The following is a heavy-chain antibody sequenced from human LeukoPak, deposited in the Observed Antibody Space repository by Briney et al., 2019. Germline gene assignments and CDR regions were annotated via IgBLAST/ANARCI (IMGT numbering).Heavy chain of an antibody. Sequence: GGSLRLSCAASGFTFSSYAMSWVRQAPGKGLEWVSSISSSSYIYYADSVKGRFTISRDNAKNSLYLQMNSLRAEDTAVYYCARELNFDYWGQGTLVTVSS. V-gene: IGHV3-21*01. J-gene: IGHJ4*02. CDR1: GFTFSSYA. CDR3: ARELNFDY. CDR2: ISSSSYI.